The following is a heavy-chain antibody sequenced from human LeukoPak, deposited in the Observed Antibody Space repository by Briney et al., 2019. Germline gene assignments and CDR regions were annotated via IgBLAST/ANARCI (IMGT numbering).Heavy chain of an antibody. D-gene: IGHD2-2*01. CDR3: ARAGGVVVPAAIPFYYYYYMDV. J-gene: IGHJ6*03. CDR2: INPNSGGT. CDR1: GHTFTGYY. Sequence: VASVKVSCKASGHTFTGYYMHWVRQAPGQGLEWMGWINPNSGGTNYAQKFQGRVTMTRDTSISTAYMELSRLRSDDTAVYYCARAGGVVVPAAIPFYYYYYMDVWGEGTTVTVSS. V-gene: IGHV1-2*02.